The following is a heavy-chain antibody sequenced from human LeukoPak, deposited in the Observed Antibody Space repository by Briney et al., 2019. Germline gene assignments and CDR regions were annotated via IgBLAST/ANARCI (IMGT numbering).Heavy chain of an antibody. V-gene: IGHV3-23*01. J-gene: IGHJ4*02. CDR1: GFTFSSYA. D-gene: IGHD3-10*01. CDR2: ISGSGGST. CDR3: AKDAGTIVRRREIDY. Sequence: GGSLRLACAASGFTFSSYAMNWVRQAPGKGLEWVSDISGSGGSTYYADSVKGRFTISRDHSKNTLYLQMNSLRVDDTAVYYCAKDAGTIVRRREIDYWGQGTLVTVSS.